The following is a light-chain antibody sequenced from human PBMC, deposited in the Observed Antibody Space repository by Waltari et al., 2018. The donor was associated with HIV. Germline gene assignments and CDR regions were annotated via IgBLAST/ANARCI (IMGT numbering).Light chain of an antibody. J-gene: IGKJ1*01. Sequence: DNVITQSPDSLAVSLGERAPISCKSSQSVFYTSNNKDYLAWYQHKPGQPPKLLIYWAFIRESGVPERFSGSGSGTDFTLTISGVQAEDAAVYYCQQYFYSPQTFGQGTKVEIK. V-gene: IGKV4-1*01. CDR1: QSVFYTSNNKDY. CDR3: QQYFYSPQT. CDR2: WAF.